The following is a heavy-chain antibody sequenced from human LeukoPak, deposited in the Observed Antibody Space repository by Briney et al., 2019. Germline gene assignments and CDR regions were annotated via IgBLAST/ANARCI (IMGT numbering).Heavy chain of an antibody. CDR1: GYTFTGYY. V-gene: IGHV1-2*02. CDR3: ARGPPGDPDYYYMDV. D-gene: IGHD3-16*01. CDR2: INPNSGGT. J-gene: IGHJ6*03. Sequence: ASVKVSCKASGYTFTGYYMHWVRQAPGQGLEWMGWINPNSGGTNYAQKFQGRVTMTRDTSISTAYMELSRLRSDDTAVYYCARGPPGDPDYYYMDVWGKGTTVTVSS.